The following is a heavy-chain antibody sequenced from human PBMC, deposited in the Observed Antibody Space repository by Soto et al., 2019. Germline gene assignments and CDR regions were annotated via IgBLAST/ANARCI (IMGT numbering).Heavy chain of an antibody. CDR1: GLDFSSEV. Sequence: GESLKISCAASGLDFSSEVMCWVRQAPGKGLEWVSSISGSGRTIYRADSMRGRFAISRDNSKNSLYLQLNNLRVDDTAVYYCAKVGPSYYYGMDVWGQGTTVTVSS. CDR2: ISGSGRTI. V-gene: IGHV3-23*01. CDR3: AKVGPSYYYGMDV. D-gene: IGHD1-26*01. J-gene: IGHJ6*02.